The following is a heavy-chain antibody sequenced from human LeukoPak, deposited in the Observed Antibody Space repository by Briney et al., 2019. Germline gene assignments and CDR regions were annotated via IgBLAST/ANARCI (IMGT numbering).Heavy chain of an antibody. D-gene: IGHD3-10*01. V-gene: IGHV3-53*01. CDR1: GFTVSSNY. CDR2: IYSGGST. J-gene: IGHJ3*02. Sequence: GGSLRLSCAASGFTVSSNYMSWVRQAPGKGLEWVSVIYSGGSTYYADSVKGRFTISRDNSKNTLYLQMNSLRAEDTAVYYCAREGRDYYGSGSYSDAFDIWGQGTKVTVSS. CDR3: AREGRDYYGSGSYSDAFDI.